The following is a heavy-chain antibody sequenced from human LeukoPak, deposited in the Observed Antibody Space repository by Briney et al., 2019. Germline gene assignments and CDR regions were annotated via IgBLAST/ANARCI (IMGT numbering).Heavy chain of an antibody. CDR2: ISGSGSST. CDR3: AKGVAVASPYYFDY. Sequence: PGGALRLSGAASGFTFSSYAMGWVRQAPGKGLEWVSPISGSGSSTHYADSVKGRFTISRDNSKSTLYLQMNSLRAEDTDAYYCAKGVAVASPYYFDYWGQGTLVTVSS. CDR1: GFTFSSYA. V-gene: IGHV3-23*01. D-gene: IGHD6-19*01. J-gene: IGHJ4*02.